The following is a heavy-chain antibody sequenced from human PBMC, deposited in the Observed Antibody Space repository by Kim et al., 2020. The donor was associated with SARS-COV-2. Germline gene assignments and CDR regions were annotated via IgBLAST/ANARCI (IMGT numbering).Heavy chain of an antibody. CDR2: ISYDGSNK. V-gene: IGHV3-30*04. J-gene: IGHJ4*01. CDR3: ARDSALGVAYYYFDY. Sequence: GGSLRLSCAASGFTFSSYAMHWVRQAPGKGLEWVAVISYDGSNKYYADSVKGRFTISRDNSKNTLYLQMNSLRAEDTAVYYCARDSALGVAYYYFDYWG. D-gene: IGHD3-16*01. CDR1: GFTFSSYA.